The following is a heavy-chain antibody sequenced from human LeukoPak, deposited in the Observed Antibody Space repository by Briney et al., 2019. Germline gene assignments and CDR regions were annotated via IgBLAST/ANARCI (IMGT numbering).Heavy chain of an antibody. CDR2: INIDGSST. CDR1: GFSFSMDW. CDR3: ASSTGSYFPGY. Sequence: GGSLRLSCAASGFSFSMDWMYWVCEALGKGLVWVSRINIDGSSTSYADSVKGRFTISRDNAKNTLYLQMNSLRAEDTAVYYCASSTGSYFPGYWGQGTLVTVSS. V-gene: IGHV3-74*01. D-gene: IGHD3-10*01. J-gene: IGHJ4*02.